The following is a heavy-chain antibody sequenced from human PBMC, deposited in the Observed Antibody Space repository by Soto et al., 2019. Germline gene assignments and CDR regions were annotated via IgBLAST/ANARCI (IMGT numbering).Heavy chain of an antibody. D-gene: IGHD5-12*01. V-gene: IGHV1-69*01. CDR2: IIPIFGTA. Sequence: QVQLVQSGAEVKKPGSSVKVSCKASGGTFSSYAISWVRQAPGQGLEWMGGIIPIFGTANYAQKFQDRVTITADEATSTAYMELSSLRSEDTAVYYCARDARGYLYFDYWGQGTLVTVSS. CDR3: ARDARGYLYFDY. J-gene: IGHJ4*02. CDR1: GGTFSSYA.